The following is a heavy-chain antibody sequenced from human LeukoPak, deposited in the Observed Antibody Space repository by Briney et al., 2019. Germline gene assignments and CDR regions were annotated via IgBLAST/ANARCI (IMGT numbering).Heavy chain of an antibody. D-gene: IGHD3-22*01. CDR1: GGSFSGYY. V-gene: IGHV4-34*01. CDR3: ARAYDSSGYTPRYYFDY. Sequence: SETLSLTCAVYGGSFSGYYWSWIRQPPGKGLEWIGEINHSGSTNYNPSLKSRVTISVDTSKNQFSLKLSSVTAADTAVYYCARAYDSSGYTPRYYFDYWGQGTLVTVSS. J-gene: IGHJ4*02. CDR2: INHSGST.